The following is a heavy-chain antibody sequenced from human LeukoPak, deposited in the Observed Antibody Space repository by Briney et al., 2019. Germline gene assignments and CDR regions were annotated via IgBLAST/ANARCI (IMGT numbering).Heavy chain of an antibody. D-gene: IGHD3-22*01. J-gene: IGHJ4*02. Sequence: GGSLRLSCAASGFTFSSYEMNWVRQAPGKGLEWVSAISASGGSTFYADSVKGRFTISRDNSKNTLYLQMNSLRAEDTAVYYCAKASAMIVVVSKHFDYWGQGTLVTVSS. V-gene: IGHV3-23*01. CDR2: ISASGGST. CDR1: GFTFSSYE. CDR3: AKASAMIVVVSKHFDY.